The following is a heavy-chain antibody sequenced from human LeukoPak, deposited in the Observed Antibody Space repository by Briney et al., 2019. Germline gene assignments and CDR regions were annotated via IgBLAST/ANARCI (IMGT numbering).Heavy chain of an antibody. V-gene: IGHV3-66*01. CDR1: GFTVSSNY. J-gene: IGHJ4*02. CDR3: VRDIYCSGGSCIHN. CDR2: IYSGGNT. D-gene: IGHD2-15*01. Sequence: PGGSLRLSCAASGFTVSSNYMSWVRQAPGKGLEWVSFIYSGGNTYHADSVKGRFTISRDNSKNMLYLQMNSLRVEDTAVYYCVRDIYCSGGSCIHNWGQGTLVTVSS.